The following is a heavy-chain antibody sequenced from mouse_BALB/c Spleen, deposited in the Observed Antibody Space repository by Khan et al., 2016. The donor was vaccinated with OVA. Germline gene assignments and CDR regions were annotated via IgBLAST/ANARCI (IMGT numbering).Heavy chain of an antibody. D-gene: IGHD4-1*01. CDR3: VGDGADHWDDGWFTY. CDR2: INPSNGYT. CDR1: GYTFTSYT. J-gene: IGHJ3*01. Sequence: QVQLKQSGAELARPGASVKMSCKASGYTFTSYTIHWIKKRPGQGLEWIGYINPSNGYTNYNQKFKDKATLTTDKSSTTAYLQLSSLTSDGSAGNNSVGDGADHWDDGWFTYWGQGTLVTVSA. V-gene: IGHV1-4*01.